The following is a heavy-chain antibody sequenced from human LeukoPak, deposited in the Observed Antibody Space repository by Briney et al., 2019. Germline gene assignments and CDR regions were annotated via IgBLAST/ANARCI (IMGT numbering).Heavy chain of an antibody. V-gene: IGHV1-2*02. J-gene: IGHJ3*02. Sequence: ASVKVSCKASGITFTGYYMRWIRQAPGQGLQRMGWIDPNSGGTNYAQKFQGRVTMTRDTSISTAYMELSRLTSDDTAVYYCASGGYCSSTSCYYAFDIWGQGTVVTVSS. CDR1: GITFTGYY. D-gene: IGHD2-2*01. CDR3: ASGGYCSSTSCYYAFDI. CDR2: IDPNSGGT.